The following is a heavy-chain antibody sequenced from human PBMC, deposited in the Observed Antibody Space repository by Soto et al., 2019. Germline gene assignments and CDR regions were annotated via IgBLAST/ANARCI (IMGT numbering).Heavy chain of an antibody. D-gene: IGHD3-22*01. CDR1: GVSFSGHS. J-gene: IGHJ5*01. CDR3: STRAYDTNGYYRFDP. CDR2: INHSGRV. V-gene: IGHV4-34*01. Sequence: SETLSLTCAFYGVSFSGHSWTLIRQSPGKGLEWIGDINHSGRVNYSPSLKSRVTISLDTSKNQFSLTLSAVTAADTAMYYCSTRAYDTNGYYRFDPWGQGNLVTFSS.